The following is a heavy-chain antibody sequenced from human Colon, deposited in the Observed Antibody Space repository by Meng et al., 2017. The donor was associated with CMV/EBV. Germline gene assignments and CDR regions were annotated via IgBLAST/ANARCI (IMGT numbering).Heavy chain of an antibody. CDR1: GCSVNSGSFP. Sequence: SGCSVNSGSFPWSCIRPSPGQRLEWIGYIYHPGSTDFTPALKSRLTMSVDTSKNQFSLTLTSVSTADTGVYYCVRAFWSGYSAFDPWGQGTLVTVSS. CDR3: VRAFWSGYSAFDP. CDR2: IYHPGST. D-gene: IGHD3-3*01. J-gene: IGHJ5*02. V-gene: IGHV4-61*01.